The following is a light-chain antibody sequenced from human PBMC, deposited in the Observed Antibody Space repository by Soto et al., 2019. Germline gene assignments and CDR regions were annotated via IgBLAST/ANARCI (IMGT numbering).Light chain of an antibody. Sequence: QSARTQPASVSGSPGQSITISCAGTSSDSGNYNYVSWYQQYPGRVPKLLIYMVSNRPSGVSNRFSGSKSGNTASLTISGLQAEDEADYFCTSPTPGSLYVFGTGTKVTVL. CDR1: SSDSGNYNY. J-gene: IGLJ1*01. CDR2: MVS. CDR3: TSPTPGSLYV. V-gene: IGLV2-14*01.